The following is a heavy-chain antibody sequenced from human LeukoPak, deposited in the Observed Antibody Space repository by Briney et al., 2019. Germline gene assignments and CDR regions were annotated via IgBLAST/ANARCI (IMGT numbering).Heavy chain of an antibody. V-gene: IGHV4-61*08. Sequence: SETLSLTCTVSGGSISSGDYYWSWIRQPPGKGLEWIGYIYYSGSTSYNPSLKSRVTISVDTSKNQFSLKLSSVTAADTAVYYCARGVYSGSYYSRQYAYYFDYWGQGTLVTVSS. CDR1: GGSISSGDYY. D-gene: IGHD1-26*01. J-gene: IGHJ4*02. CDR2: IYYSGST. CDR3: ARGVYSGSYYSRQYAYYFDY.